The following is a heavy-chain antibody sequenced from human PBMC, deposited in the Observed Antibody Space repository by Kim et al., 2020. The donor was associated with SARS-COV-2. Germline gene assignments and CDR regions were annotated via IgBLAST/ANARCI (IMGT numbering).Heavy chain of an antibody. CDR3: AGHNGPFDY. CDR2: IHRSSST. D-gene: IGHD1-20*01. J-gene: IGHJ4*02. V-gene: IGHV4-38-2*02. CDR1: GDSISGGYY. Sequence: SETLSLTCTVSGDSISGGYYWGWIRQPPGKGLEWIGSIHRSSSTYYNPSLKSRATISVDTSKNQFSLKLSFVTAADTAVYYCAGHNGPFDYWGQGTLVTVSS.